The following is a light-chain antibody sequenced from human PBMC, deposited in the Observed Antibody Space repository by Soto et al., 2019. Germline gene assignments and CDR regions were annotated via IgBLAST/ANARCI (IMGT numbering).Light chain of an antibody. J-gene: IGKJ3*01. CDR3: QQYGSSPLT. Sequence: ENVLTQSPGTLYLSPGERATLSCRASQSVSSNYLAWFQQMPGQAPRLLIYDASRRATGIPDRFSGSGSGTDFTLTINGLEPEDFAVYFCQQYGSSPLTFGPGTKVDI. CDR2: DAS. V-gene: IGKV3-20*01. CDR1: QSVSSNY.